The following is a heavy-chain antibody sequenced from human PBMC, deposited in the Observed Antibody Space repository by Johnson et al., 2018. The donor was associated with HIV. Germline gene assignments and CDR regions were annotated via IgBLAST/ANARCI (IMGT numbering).Heavy chain of an antibody. J-gene: IGHJ3*02. Sequence: QVQLVESGGGVVQPGRSLRLSCAASGFTFSSYGMHWVRQAPGKGLEWVAVTSYDGSNKYYADSVKGRFTISRDNSKNTLYLQMNSLRAEDTAVYYCARVGRNSSGWYVDAFDIWGQGTMVTVSS. CDR2: TSYDGSNK. CDR1: GFTFSSYG. CDR3: ARVGRNSSGWYVDAFDI. D-gene: IGHD6-19*01. V-gene: IGHV3-30*03.